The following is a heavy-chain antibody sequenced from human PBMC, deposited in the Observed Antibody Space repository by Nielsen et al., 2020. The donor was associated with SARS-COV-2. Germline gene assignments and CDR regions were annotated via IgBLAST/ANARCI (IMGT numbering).Heavy chain of an antibody. Sequence: SVQVSRKASRYTFTAHAIHWVRQDPGQRLEWMGWINSDSGNTKYSQKFRGRVTITRDTSASTAYMELSGLSSEDTAVYYCARSRGCSATSCFFDYWGQGALVTVSS. J-gene: IGHJ4*02. CDR1: RYTFTAHA. D-gene: IGHD2-2*01. CDR2: INSDSGNT. CDR3: ARSRGCSATSCFFDY. V-gene: IGHV1-3*04.